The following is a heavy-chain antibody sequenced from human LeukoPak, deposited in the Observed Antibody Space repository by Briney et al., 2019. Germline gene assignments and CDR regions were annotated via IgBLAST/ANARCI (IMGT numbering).Heavy chain of an antibody. Sequence: SETLSLTCTVSDDSITSTTYYWLWLRQPPGKALEWIGSVYYSGSTYYNPSFNSRVTIPLDMSKNQFSLKLSSVTAADTAVYYCARAPAGCGGTCPFDSWGQGTLVTVSS. D-gene: IGHD2-15*01. CDR1: DDSITSTTYY. CDR3: ARAPAGCGGTCPFDS. V-gene: IGHV4-39*07. CDR2: VYYSGST. J-gene: IGHJ4*02.